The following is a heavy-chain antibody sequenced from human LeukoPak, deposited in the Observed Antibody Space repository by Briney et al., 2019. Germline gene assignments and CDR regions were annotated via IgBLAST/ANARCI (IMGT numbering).Heavy chain of an antibody. V-gene: IGHV4-39*01. J-gene: IGHJ4*02. Sequence: SETLSLTCTVSGGSISSSIYYWGWIRQPPGKGLKWIVSIFYSGSTYYNPSLKSRVTISVDTSKNQFSLKLSSVTAAETAVYYCARRRSPGDFDYWGQGTLVTVSS. D-gene: IGHD1-26*01. CDR1: GGSISSSIYY. CDR3: ARRRSPGDFDY. CDR2: IFYSGST.